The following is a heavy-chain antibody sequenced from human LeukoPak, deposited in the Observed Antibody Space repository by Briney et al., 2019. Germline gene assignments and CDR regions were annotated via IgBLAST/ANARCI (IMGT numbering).Heavy chain of an antibody. J-gene: IGHJ4*02. CDR2: ISNNGAST. CDR1: GFTFSHYA. V-gene: IGHV3-64*04. CDR3: ARGAYCSGGSCPYFDS. Sequence: GGSLRLSCSASGFTFSHYAIHWVRQAPGKGLEYVSSISNNGASTFYADSVKGRFTTSRDNSKNTLYLQMNSLRAEDTAVYYCARGAYCSGGSCPYFDSWGQGTLVTVSS. D-gene: IGHD2-15*01.